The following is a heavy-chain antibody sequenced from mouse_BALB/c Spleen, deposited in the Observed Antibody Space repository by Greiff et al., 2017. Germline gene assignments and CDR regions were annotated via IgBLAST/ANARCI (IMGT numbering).Heavy chain of an antibody. Sequence: LVESGPELVTPGASVWISCTASGYTFTSYYLHWVKQRPGQGLEWIGWIYPGNVNTKYNEKFKGKATLTADKSSSTAYMQLSSLTTEDSAVYFCARDGLLRLPNYWGQGTSVTVSS. CDR3: ARDGLLRLPNY. CDR1: GYTFTSYY. J-gene: IGHJ4*01. V-gene: IGHV1S56*01. D-gene: IGHD1-2*01. CDR2: IYPGNVNT.